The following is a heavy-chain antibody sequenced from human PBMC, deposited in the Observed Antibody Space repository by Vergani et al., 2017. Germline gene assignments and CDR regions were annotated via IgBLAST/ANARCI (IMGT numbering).Heavy chain of an antibody. Sequence: EVQLVQSGAEVKKPGESLNISCQISGYSFTNYWIGWVRQMPGKGLEWMGIIHPADSDTRYSPSFQGQVTISVDKSISTAYLQRSSLRASDSAMYYCARLYGRDRSGSKYFDYWGQGTLVTVSS. J-gene: IGHJ4*02. CDR3: ARLYGRDRSGSKYFDY. CDR1: GYSFTNYW. D-gene: IGHD6-25*01. CDR2: IHPADSDT. V-gene: IGHV5-51*01.